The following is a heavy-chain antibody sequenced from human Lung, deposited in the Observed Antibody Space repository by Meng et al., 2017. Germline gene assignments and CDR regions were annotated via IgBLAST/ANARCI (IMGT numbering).Heavy chain of an antibody. Sequence: QVQLQGPGPGLVKPSGTLSLTCAVSGGSITSSTWWSWVRQTPGKGLEWFGEIFHSGSTNYNPPLESRVTISVDKSKNQFSLKVYSVTAADTATYYCARFDISSSGRGDYWGQGILVTVSS. CDR3: ARFDISSSGRGDY. V-gene: IGHV4-4*02. CDR2: IFHSGST. J-gene: IGHJ4*02. D-gene: IGHD1-26*01. CDR1: GGSITSSTW.